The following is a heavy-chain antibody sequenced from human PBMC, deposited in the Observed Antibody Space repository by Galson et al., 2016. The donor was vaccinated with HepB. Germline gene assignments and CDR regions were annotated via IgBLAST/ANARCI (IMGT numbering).Heavy chain of an antibody. Sequence: SVKVSCKASGYTFSSNYIHWVRQAPGQGLEWMGIIDPSGGITTYAQKFQGRVTMTRDTSTSTVYIELSSLRFEDTAVYYCARDPRRGSSGYYLDYWGQGTLVTVSS. CDR3: ARDPRRGSSGYYLDY. D-gene: IGHD3-22*01. CDR2: IDPSGGIT. V-gene: IGHV1-46*01. J-gene: IGHJ4*02. CDR1: GYTFSSNY.